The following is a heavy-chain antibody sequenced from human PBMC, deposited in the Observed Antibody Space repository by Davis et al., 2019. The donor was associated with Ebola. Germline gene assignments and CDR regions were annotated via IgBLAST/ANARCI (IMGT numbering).Heavy chain of an antibody. D-gene: IGHD2-2*01. J-gene: IGHJ6*02. CDR2: INPSGGST. CDR3: ARADLIVLVPAAPYYYYGMDV. Sequence: AASVKVSCKTSGYSFSDYYMHWLRQAPGQGLEWMGIINPSGGSTSYAQKFQGRVTMTRDTSTSTVYMELSSLRPEDTAVYYCARADLIVLVPAAPYYYYGMDVWGQGTTVTVSS. V-gene: IGHV1-46*03. CDR1: GYSFSDYY.